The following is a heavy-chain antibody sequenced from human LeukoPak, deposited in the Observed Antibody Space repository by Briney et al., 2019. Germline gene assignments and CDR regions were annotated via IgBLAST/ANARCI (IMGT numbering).Heavy chain of an antibody. D-gene: IGHD5-12*01. Sequence: GGSLRLSCAASGFTFSSYWMHWVRQAPGKGLVWVSRINSDGKSIDYADSVKGRFTISRDNAKNTLYLQMNSLRADDTAVYYCARGVIAATISYFDYWGQGALVTVSS. J-gene: IGHJ4*02. CDR3: ARGVIAATISYFDY. CDR2: INSDGKSI. CDR1: GFTFSSYW. V-gene: IGHV3-74*01.